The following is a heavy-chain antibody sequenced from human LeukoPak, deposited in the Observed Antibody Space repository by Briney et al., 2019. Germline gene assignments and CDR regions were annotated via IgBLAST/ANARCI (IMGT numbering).Heavy chain of an antibody. CDR1: GFTFSSSA. CDR3: AKGGPYTSSSCDY. V-gene: IGHV3-23*01. D-gene: IGHD6-6*01. Sequence: GGSLRLSCAASGFTFSSSAMHWVRQAPGKGLEWVSGISATTGYTYYADSVKGRFTISRDSSNNMLYLQMTNSRAEDTALYYCAKGGPYTSSSCDYWGQGTLVTVSS. CDR2: ISATTGYT. J-gene: IGHJ4*02.